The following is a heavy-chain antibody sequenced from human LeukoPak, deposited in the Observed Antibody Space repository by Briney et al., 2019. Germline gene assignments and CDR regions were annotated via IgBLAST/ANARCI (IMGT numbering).Heavy chain of an antibody. D-gene: IGHD6-13*01. J-gene: IGHJ4*02. CDR3: ARVFPVAAAAGRGTDY. CDR1: GYTFTSYG. V-gene: IGHV1-18*01. CDR2: ISAYNGNT. Sequence: ASVKVSCKASGYTFTSYGISWVRQAPGQGLEWMGWISAYNGNTNYAQKLQGRVTMTTDTSTSTAYMELRSLRSDDTAVYYCARVFPVAAAAGRGTDYWGQGTLVTVSS.